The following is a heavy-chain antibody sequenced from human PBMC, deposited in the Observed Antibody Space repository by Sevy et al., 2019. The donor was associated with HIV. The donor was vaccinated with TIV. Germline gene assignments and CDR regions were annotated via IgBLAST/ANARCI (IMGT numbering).Heavy chain of an antibody. Sequence: GGSLRLSCAASGFTFSNAWMSWVRQAPGKGLEWVGRIKGKIYHGTIDYAATVKGRFSISRDDSKKTMYLQRNSLKTEYTAVYYCTTATWTQEDYYNSWGQGTLVTVSS. CDR1: GFTFSNAW. J-gene: IGHJ5*02. CDR2: IKGKIYHGTI. V-gene: IGHV3-15*01. D-gene: IGHD3-10*01. CDR3: TTATWTQEDYYNS.